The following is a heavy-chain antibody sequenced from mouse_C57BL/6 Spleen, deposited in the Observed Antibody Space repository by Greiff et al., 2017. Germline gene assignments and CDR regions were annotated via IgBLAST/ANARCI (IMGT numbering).Heavy chain of an antibody. CDR3: ARAYYYGSSYYFDY. V-gene: IGHV1-82*01. J-gene: IGHJ2*01. CDR2: IYPGDGDT. Sequence: QVQLQQSRPELVKPGASVKISCKASGYAFSSSWMNWVKQMPGKGLEWIGRIYPGDGDTNYNGKFKGKATLTADKSSSTAYMQLSSLTSEDSAVYFCARAYYYGSSYYFDYWGQGTTLTVSS. D-gene: IGHD1-1*01. CDR1: GYAFSSSW.